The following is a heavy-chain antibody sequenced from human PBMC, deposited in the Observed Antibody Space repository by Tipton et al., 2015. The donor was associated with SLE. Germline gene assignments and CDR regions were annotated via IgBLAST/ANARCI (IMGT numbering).Heavy chain of an antibody. Sequence: SLRLSCAASGFTFSSYWMSWVRQAPGKGLEWVANIKQDGSEKHYMDSLRGRFTISRDNAKNSLYLQMNSLRAEDTAVYYCARESPGYCRRTRWYMGGWGQGTLFPVSS. D-gene: IGHD2-2*02. CDR3: ARESPGYCRRTRWYMGG. J-gene: IGHJ4*02. CDR2: IKQDGSEK. CDR1: GFTFSSYW. V-gene: IGHV3-7*01.